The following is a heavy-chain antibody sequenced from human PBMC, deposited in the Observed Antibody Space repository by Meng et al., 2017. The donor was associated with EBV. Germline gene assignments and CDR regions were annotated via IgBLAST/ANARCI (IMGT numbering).Heavy chain of an antibody. V-gene: IGHV1-69*01. J-gene: IGHJ4*02. Sequence: VTRVQSGAEVNEPGSLVKVSCKASGGTFSSYAISWVRQAPGQGLEWMGGIIPIFGTANYAQKFQGRVTITADESTSTAYMELSSLRSEDTAVYYCARGYYGSGSYYEVDYWGQGTLVTVSS. CDR1: GGTFSSYA. D-gene: IGHD3-10*01. CDR3: ARGYYGSGSYYEVDY. CDR2: IIPIFGTA.